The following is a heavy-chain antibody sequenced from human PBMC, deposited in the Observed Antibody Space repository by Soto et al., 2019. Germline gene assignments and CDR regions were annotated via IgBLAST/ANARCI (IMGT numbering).Heavy chain of an antibody. D-gene: IGHD2-2*03. CDR3: AKDHMDIVVVPAARMNGMDV. CDR2: ISYDGSNK. Sequence: GGSLRLSCAASGFTFSSYGMHWVRQAPGKGLEWVAVISYDGSNKYYADSVKGRFNISRDNSKNTLYLQMNSLRAEDTAVYYCAKDHMDIVVVPAARMNGMDVWGQGTTVTVSS. V-gene: IGHV3-30*18. J-gene: IGHJ6*02. CDR1: GFTFSSYG.